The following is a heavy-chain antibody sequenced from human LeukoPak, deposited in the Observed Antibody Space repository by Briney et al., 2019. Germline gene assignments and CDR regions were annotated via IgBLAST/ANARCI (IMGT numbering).Heavy chain of an antibody. CDR3: ARDGAPWNYYYYYMDV. V-gene: IGHV3-20*04. D-gene: IGHD3-16*01. CDR2: INWNGGST. Sequence: GGSLRLSCAASGFTFDDYGMGWVRQAPGKGLEWVSGINWNGGSTGYADSVKGRFTISRDNAKNSLYLQMNSLRAEDTALYYCARDGAPWNYYYYYMDVWGKGTTVTVSS. J-gene: IGHJ6*03. CDR1: GFTFDDYG.